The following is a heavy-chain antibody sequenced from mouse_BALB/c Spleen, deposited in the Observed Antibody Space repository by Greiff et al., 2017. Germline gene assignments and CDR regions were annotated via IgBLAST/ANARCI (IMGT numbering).Heavy chain of an antibody. V-gene: IGHV5-17*02. CDR2: ISSGSSTI. D-gene: IGHD1-1*01. Sequence: EVQLVESGGGLVQPGGSRKLSCAASGFTFSSFGMHWVRQAPEKGLEWVAYISSGSSTIYYADTVKGRFTISRDNPKNTLFLQMTSLRSEDTAMYYCARGGYGSSRGNWYFDVWGAGTTVTVSS. CDR3: ARGGYGSSRGNWYFDV. J-gene: IGHJ1*01. CDR1: GFTFSSFG.